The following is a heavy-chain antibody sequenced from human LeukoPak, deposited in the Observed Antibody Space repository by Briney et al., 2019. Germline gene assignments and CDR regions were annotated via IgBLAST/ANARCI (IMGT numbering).Heavy chain of an antibody. V-gene: IGHV4-61*02. D-gene: IGHD6-13*01. J-gene: IGHJ4*02. CDR2: IYTSGST. CDR3: ARGWYSNPFDY. Sequence: SETLSLTCNVSRGSISSGGHYWSWIRQPAGKGLEWIGRIYTSGSTDYNPPLKSRVTMSVDTSKNQFSLKLSSVTAADTAVYYCARGWYSNPFDYWGQGTLVTVSS. CDR1: RGSISSGGHY.